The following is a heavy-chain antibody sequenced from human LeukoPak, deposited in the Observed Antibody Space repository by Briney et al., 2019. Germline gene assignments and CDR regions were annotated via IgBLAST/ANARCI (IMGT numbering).Heavy chain of an antibody. V-gene: IGHV4-34*01. J-gene: IGHJ5*02. CDR1: GGSFSGYY. Sequence: SETLSLTCAVYGGSFSGYYWSWIRQPPGKGLEWIGEINHSGSTNYNPSLKSRVTISVDTSKNQFSLKLSSVTAAGTAVYYCARRRGQYDYDARARHWFDPWGQGTLVTVSS. CDR3: ARRRGQYDYDARARHWFDP. CDR2: INHSGST. D-gene: IGHD4-17*01.